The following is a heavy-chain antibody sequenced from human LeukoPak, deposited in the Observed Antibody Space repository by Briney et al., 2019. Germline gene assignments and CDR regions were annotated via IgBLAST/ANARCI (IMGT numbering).Heavy chain of an antibody. D-gene: IGHD3-22*01. CDR1: GGTFSSYA. V-gene: IGHV1-69*06. J-gene: IGHJ5*02. Sequence: SVKVSCKASGGTFSSYAISWVRQAPGQGLEWMGGIIPIFGTANYAQKFQGRVTITADKSTSTAYMELSSLRSEDTAVYYCARSGYYYGWFDPWGQGTLVTVSS. CDR3: ARSGYYYGWFDP. CDR2: IIPIFGTA.